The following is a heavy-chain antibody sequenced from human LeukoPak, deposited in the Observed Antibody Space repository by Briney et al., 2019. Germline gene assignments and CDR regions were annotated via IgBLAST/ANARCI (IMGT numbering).Heavy chain of an antibody. CDR1: GFTFSSYG. V-gene: IGHV3-33*06. Sequence: GGSLRLSCAASGFTFSSYGMHWVRQAPGKGLEGVAVIWYDGSNKYYADSVKGRFTISRDNSKNTLYLQMNSLRAEDTAVYYCAKSISWPSGSGPDYWGQGTLVTVSS. J-gene: IGHJ4*02. D-gene: IGHD3-10*01. CDR2: IWYDGSNK. CDR3: AKSISWPSGSGPDY.